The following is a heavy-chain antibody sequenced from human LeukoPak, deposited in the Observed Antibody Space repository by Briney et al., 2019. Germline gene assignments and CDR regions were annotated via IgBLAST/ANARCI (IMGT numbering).Heavy chain of an antibody. CDR3: ARGSYSSSWYYFDY. CDR2: IYYSGST. Sequence: SETLSLTCTVSGGSISSYYWSWIRQPPGKGLEWIGYIYYSGSTNYNPSLKSRVTISVDTSKNQFSLKLSSVTAADTAVYYCARGSYSSSWYYFDYWGQGTLVTVSS. V-gene: IGHV4-59*01. CDR1: GGSISSYY. D-gene: IGHD6-13*01. J-gene: IGHJ4*02.